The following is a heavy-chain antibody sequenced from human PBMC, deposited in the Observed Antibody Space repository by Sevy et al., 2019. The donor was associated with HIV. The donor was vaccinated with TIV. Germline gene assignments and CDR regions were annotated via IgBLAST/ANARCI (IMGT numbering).Heavy chain of an antibody. Sequence: ASVKVSCKASGYTFSNYGITWVRQAPGQGLEWMGWISANNGNTNYAQKVQDRVSMTTATSTSTAYMELRSLRYDDTAVYYCASFILRANFWYFDFWGRGTLVTVSS. J-gene: IGHJ2*01. D-gene: IGHD3-16*01. CDR2: ISANNGNT. CDR1: GYTFSNYG. CDR3: ASFILRANFWYFDF. V-gene: IGHV1-18*01.